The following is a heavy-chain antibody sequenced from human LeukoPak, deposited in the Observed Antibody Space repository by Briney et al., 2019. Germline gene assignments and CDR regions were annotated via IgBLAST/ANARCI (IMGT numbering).Heavy chain of an antibody. Sequence: GGSLRLSCAASGFTFSSYTMNWVRQAPGKGLEWVSYISSSSSTIYYADSVKGRFTISRDNAKNSLYLQMNSLRAEDTAVYYCARDPLRYFDWLPIDYWGQGTLVTVSS. V-gene: IGHV3-48*04. CDR3: ARDPLRYFDWLPIDY. J-gene: IGHJ4*02. D-gene: IGHD3-9*01. CDR2: ISSSSSTI. CDR1: GFTFSSYT.